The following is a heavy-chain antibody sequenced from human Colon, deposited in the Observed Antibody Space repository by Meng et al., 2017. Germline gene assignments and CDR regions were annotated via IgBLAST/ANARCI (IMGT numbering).Heavy chain of an antibody. D-gene: IGHD4-17*01. CDR3: ARDTLYGTDY. V-gene: IGHV4-31*03. CDR1: GGSIKSGGYH. CDR2: MSDSGTT. J-gene: IGHJ4*02. Sequence: QVHLHESGPGLVRPSDDLSLVCTVSGGSIKSGGYHGRWVRQHPGKGLEYIGFMSDSGTTDYNPSLRSRVSISEIGSSKNQFSLTLRSVTAADTATYFCARDTLYGTDYWGQGVLVTVSS.